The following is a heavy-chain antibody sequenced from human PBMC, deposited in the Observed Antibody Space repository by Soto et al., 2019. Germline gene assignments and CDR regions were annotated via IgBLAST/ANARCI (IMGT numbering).Heavy chain of an antibody. CDR3: ARKSYCSGGSCYSGGPYYYYGMDV. V-gene: IGHV1-69*06. CDR1: GGTFSSYA. CDR2: IIPIFGTA. D-gene: IGHD2-15*01. J-gene: IGHJ6*02. Sequence: QVQLVQSGAEVKKPGSSVKVSCKASGGTFSSYAISWVRQAPGQGLGWMGGIIPIFGTANYAQTFQGRDTITADKSTSTAYMELSSLRSEDTAVYYCARKSYCSGGSCYSGGPYYYYGMDVWGQGTTVTVSS.